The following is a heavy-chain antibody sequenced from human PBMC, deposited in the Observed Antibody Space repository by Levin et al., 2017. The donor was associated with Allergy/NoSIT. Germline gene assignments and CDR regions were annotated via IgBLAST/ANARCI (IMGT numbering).Heavy chain of an antibody. CDR2: IYYSGST. CDR3: ARPRRDIVVVTAIGYDAFDI. D-gene: IGHD2-21*02. Sequence: KSSETLSLTCTVSGGSISSSSYYWGWIRQPPGKGLEWIGSIYYSGSTYYNPSLKSRVTISVDTSKNQFSLKLSSVTAADTAVYYCARPRRDIVVVTAIGYDAFDIWGQGTMVTVSS. CDR1: GGSISSSSYY. J-gene: IGHJ3*02. V-gene: IGHV4-39*01.